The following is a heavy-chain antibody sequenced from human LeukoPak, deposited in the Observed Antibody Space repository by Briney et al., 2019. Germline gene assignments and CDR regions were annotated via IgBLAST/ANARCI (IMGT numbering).Heavy chain of an antibody. Sequence: GASVKVSCKASGYTFTSYDINWVRQATGQGLEWMGWISAYNGNTNYAQKFQGRVTLTTDTSTSTAYMELRSLRPDDTAVYYCGREGGSPIYYHMDVWGEGTTVTVSS. CDR1: GYTFTSYD. J-gene: IGHJ6*04. CDR3: GREGGSPIYYHMDV. V-gene: IGHV1-18*01. CDR2: ISAYNGNT.